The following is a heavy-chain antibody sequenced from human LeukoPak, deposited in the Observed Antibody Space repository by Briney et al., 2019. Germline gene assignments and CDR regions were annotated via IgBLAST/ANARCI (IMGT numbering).Heavy chain of an antibody. J-gene: IGHJ4*02. CDR1: GFTFSGYW. CDR2: IKQDGSNK. D-gene: IGHD4-17*01. V-gene: IGHV3-7*05. Sequence: PGGSLRLSCAASGFTFSGYWMSWVRQAPGKGLEWVANIKQDGSNKYYVDSVKGRFTISRNNAKNSLYLQMNSLKAEDTAVYYCAKQGNYGEVIDWGQGTLVTVSS. CDR3: AKQGNYGEVID.